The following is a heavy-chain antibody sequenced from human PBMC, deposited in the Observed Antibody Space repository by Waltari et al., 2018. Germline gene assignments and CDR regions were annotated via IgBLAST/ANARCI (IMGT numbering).Heavy chain of an antibody. V-gene: IGHV3-74*01. Sequence: EVQLVEAGGDIVQPGGSLRLSCVASGFSFRDYWMHWVRQVPGKGLGWVSRINVDGSSISYSDSVKGRVTISRDNTKNTLYLQVNSLRAEDTAVYYCARKGGRGYTYGPFYYDAWGQGTLVTVSS. D-gene: IGHD5-18*01. CDR2: INVDGSSI. J-gene: IGHJ4*02. CDR1: GFSFRDYW. CDR3: ARKGGRGYTYGPFYYDA.